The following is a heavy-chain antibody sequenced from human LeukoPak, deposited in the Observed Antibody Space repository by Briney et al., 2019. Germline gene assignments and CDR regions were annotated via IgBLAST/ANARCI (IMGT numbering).Heavy chain of an antibody. V-gene: IGHV4-30-4*01. Sequence: AQTLPLPCTVSGGSISRGDHYWIWIRDPPGKGLEGCGYIFYSGRTHYNPSLKRRVTISVDTSKTQFSLKLSSVTGADTAVYYCARTTGRGCIYVPYLYSDLWGRGTLVTASS. J-gene: IGHJ2*01. CDR1: GGSISRGDHY. CDR2: IFYSGRT. CDR3: ARTTGRGCIYVPYLYSDL. D-gene: IGHD3-10*02.